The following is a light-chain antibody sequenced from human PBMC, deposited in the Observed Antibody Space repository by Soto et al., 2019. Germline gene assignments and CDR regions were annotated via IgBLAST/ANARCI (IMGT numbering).Light chain of an antibody. CDR1: QSISSW. J-gene: IGKJ2*01. Sequence: DIQMTQSPSTLSASVGDRVTITCRASQSISSWLAWYQQKPGKAPKLLIYKASSLESGFPSRFSSSGSGTDFTITISSLQPDDFATYYCQQYNSYPYTFGQGTKLEIK. CDR2: KAS. CDR3: QQYNSYPYT. V-gene: IGKV1-5*03.